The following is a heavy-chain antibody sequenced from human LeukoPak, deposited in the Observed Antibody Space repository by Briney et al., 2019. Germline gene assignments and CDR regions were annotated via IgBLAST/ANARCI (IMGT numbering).Heavy chain of an antibody. Sequence: GRSLRLSCAASGFTFDDYAMHCVRQAPGKCLEWVSGISWNSGSKGYADSVKGRFTISRDNAKNSLDLQMNSLRAEDMALYYCAKDMGRMVATWYFDYWGQGTLVTVSS. CDR3: AKDMGRMVATWYFDY. CDR2: ISWNSGSK. CDR1: GFTFDDYA. D-gene: IGHD5-12*01. J-gene: IGHJ4*02. V-gene: IGHV3-9*03.